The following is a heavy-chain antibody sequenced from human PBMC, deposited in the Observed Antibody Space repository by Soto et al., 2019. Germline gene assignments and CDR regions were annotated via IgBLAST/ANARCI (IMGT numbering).Heavy chain of an antibody. V-gene: IGHV6-1*01. CDR3: AREFFSSCYLSRYYYYGMDV. Sequence: SQTLSLTCAISGDSVSSNSAAWNWIRQSPSRGLEWLGRTYYRSKWYNDYAVSVKSRITINPDTSKNQFSLQLNSVTPEDTAVYYCAREFFSSCYLSRYYYYGMDVWGQGPTVT. D-gene: IGHD6-13*01. J-gene: IGHJ6*02. CDR2: TYYRSKWYN. CDR1: GDSVSSNSAA.